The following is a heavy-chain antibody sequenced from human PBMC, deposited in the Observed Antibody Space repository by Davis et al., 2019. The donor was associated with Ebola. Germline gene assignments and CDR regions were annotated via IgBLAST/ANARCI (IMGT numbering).Heavy chain of an antibody. CDR2: IYNSGSS. V-gene: IGHV4-4*09. D-gene: IGHD4-11*01. Sequence: GSLRLSCTVSGDSISRHYWSWIRQPPGNGLEWVGSIYNSGSSHYNPSVKSRVTITVDTSKNQFSLRLNPVSAADTAVYYCAKGPTSDAFVYWGRGTLVTVSS. CDR1: GDSISRHY. CDR3: AKGPTSDAFVY. J-gene: IGHJ4*02.